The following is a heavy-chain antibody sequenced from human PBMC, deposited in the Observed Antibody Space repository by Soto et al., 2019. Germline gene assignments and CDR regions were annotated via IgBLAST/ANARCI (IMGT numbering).Heavy chain of an antibody. D-gene: IGHD3-3*01. J-gene: IGHJ6*02. CDR1: GYTFTSYY. CDR3: AREVKGFLEWLRSHDYYGMDV. V-gene: IGHV1-46*01. CDR2: INPSGGST. Sequence: ASVKVSCKASGYTFTSYYMHWVRQAPGQGLEWMGIINPSGGSTSYAQKFQGRVTVTRDTSTSTVYMELSSLRSEDTAVYYCAREVKGFLEWLRSHDYYGMDVWGQGTTVTVSS.